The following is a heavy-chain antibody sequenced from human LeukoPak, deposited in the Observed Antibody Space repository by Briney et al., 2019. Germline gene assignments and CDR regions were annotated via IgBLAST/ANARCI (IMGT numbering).Heavy chain of an antibody. D-gene: IGHD6-19*01. J-gene: IGHJ4*02. Sequence: GRSLRLSCAASGFTLSSYGMHWVRQAPGKGLEWVAVISYDGSNKYYADSVKGRFTISRDNSKNTLYLQMNSLRAEDTAVYYCAKVGGGVAGHFDYWGQGTLVTVSS. CDR3: AKVGGGVAGHFDY. CDR2: ISYDGSNK. V-gene: IGHV3-30*18. CDR1: GFTLSSYG.